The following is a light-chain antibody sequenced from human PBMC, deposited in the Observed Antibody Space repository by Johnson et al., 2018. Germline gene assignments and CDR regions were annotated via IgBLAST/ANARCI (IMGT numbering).Light chain of an antibody. CDR3: GTWDSSLIAGNV. CDR1: SSNIGNNY. Sequence: QSVLTQPPSVSAAPGQKVTISCSGSSSNIGNNYVSWYQQLPGTAPKLLIYENNKRPSGIPDRFSGSKSGTSATLGITGLQTGGEADYYCGTWDSSLIAGNVFGTGTKVTVL. CDR2: ENN. V-gene: IGLV1-51*02. J-gene: IGLJ1*01.